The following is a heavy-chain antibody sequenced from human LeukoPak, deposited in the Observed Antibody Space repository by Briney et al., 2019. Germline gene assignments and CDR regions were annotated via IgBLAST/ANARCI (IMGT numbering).Heavy chain of an antibody. CDR3: ASSSSGWCYFDY. D-gene: IGHD6-19*01. CDR2: INPSGGST. Sequence: GASVKVSCKASGYTFTSYYMHWVRQAPGQGLEWMGIINPSGGSTSYAQKFQGRVTMTRDTSTSTVYMELSSLRSEDTAVYYCASSSSGWCYFDYWGQGTLVTVSS. V-gene: IGHV1-46*01. J-gene: IGHJ4*02. CDR1: GYTFTSYY.